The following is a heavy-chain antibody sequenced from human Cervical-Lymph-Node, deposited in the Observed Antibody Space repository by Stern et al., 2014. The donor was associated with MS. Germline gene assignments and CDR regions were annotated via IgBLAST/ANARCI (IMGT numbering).Heavy chain of an antibody. Sequence: QVTFRESGPALVKPTQTLTLTCTFSGFSLSTSGLGVGWIRQPPGEALECLAYIYWDDQKRYSPSLKSRLTITKDTSKNQVVLTLTNVDPVDTATYYCAHRTAGPFDYWGQGTLVTVSS. J-gene: IGHJ4*02. V-gene: IGHV2-5*02. CDR3: AHRTAGPFDY. CDR2: IYWDDQK. CDR1: GFSLSTSGLG.